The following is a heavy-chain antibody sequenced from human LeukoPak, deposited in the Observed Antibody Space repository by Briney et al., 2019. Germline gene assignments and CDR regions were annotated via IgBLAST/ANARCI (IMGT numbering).Heavy chain of an antibody. CDR2: ISAYNGNT. CDR1: GYTFSNFG. D-gene: IGHD3-9*01. Sequence: ASVKVSCKASGYTFSNFGISWVRQAPGQGLEWMGWISAYNGNTNYAQRLQGRVTMTTDTSTSTAYMELRSLRSDDTAVYYCARAGITILPFDYWGQGTLVTVSS. J-gene: IGHJ4*02. CDR3: ARAGITILPFDY. V-gene: IGHV1-18*01.